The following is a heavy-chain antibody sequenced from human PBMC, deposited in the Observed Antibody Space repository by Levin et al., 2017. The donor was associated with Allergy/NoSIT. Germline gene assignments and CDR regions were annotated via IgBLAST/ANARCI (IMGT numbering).Heavy chain of an antibody. J-gene: IGHJ4*02. CDR3: ARSLFSGGYSYGYDY. CDR1: GYSFTSYW. CDR2: IDPSDSYT. D-gene: IGHD5-18*01. V-gene: IGHV5-10-1*01. Sequence: GGSLRLSCKGSGYSFTSYWISWVRQMPGKGLEWMGRIDPSDSYTNYSPSFQGHVTISADKSISTAYLQWSSLKASDTAMYYCARSLFSGGYSYGYDYWGQGTLVTVSS.